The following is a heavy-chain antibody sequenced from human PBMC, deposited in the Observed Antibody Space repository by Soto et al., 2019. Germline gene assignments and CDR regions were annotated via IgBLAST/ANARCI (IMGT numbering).Heavy chain of an antibody. J-gene: IGHJ4*02. V-gene: IGHV3-23*01. CDR2: VSAGGTST. D-gene: IGHD4-17*01. Sequence: HPGGSLRLSCAASGFTFSTYAMSWVRQAPEKGLEWVSAVSAGGTSTYYTVSVEGRFTISRDNSKNILFLQMDTLRADDTALYYCARGTYGDYDLWGQGTLVTVS. CDR1: GFTFSTYA. CDR3: ARGTYGDYDL.